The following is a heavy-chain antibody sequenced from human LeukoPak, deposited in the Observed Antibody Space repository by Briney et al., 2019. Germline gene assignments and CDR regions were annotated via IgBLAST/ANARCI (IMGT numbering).Heavy chain of an antibody. CDR1: GFTFSSYG. D-gene: IGHD2-8*01. J-gene: IGHJ4*02. CDR3: AKEKWSQRRQFDY. V-gene: IGHV3-30*18. Sequence: GGSLRLSCAASGFTFSSYGMHWVRQAPGKGLEWVAVISYDGSNKYYADSVKGRFTTSRDNSKNTLYLQMNSLRAEDTAVYYCAKEKWSQRRQFDYWGQGTLVTVSS. CDR2: ISYDGSNK.